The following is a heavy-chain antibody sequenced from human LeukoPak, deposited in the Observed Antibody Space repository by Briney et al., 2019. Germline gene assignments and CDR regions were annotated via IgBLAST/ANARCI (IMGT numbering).Heavy chain of an antibody. D-gene: IGHD5-18*01. CDR1: GYSFTSYW. J-gene: IGHJ3*02. CDR3: ARPDTAMIDAFDI. Sequence: GESLKISSKGSGYSFTSYWIGWVRPMPGKGLEWMGIIYPGDSDTRYSPSFQGQVTISADKSISTAYLPWSSLKASDTAMYYCARPDTAMIDAFDIWGQGTMVTVSS. CDR2: IYPGDSDT. V-gene: IGHV5-51*01.